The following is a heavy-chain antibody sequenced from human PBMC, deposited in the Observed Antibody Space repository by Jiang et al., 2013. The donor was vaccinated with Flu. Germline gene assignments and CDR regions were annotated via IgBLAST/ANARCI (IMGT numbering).Heavy chain of an antibody. CDR1: GFTFSSYA. D-gene: IGHD3-16*02. V-gene: IGHV3-23*01. CDR3: AKDLPRGSYRPDAFDI. Sequence: VQLLESGGGLVQPGGSLRLSCAASGFTFSSYAMSWVRQAPGKGLEWVSAISGSGGSTYYADSVKGRFTISRDNSKNTLYLQMNSLRAEDTAVYYCAKDLPRGSYRPDAFDIWGQGTMVTVSS. CDR2: ISGSGGST. J-gene: IGHJ3*02.